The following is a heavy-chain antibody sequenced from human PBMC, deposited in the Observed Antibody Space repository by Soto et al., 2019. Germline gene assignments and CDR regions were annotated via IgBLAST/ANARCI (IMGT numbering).Heavy chain of an antibody. J-gene: IGHJ4*02. V-gene: IGHV2-5*02. Sequence: QITLKESGPTLVKPTQTLTLTCTFSGFSLSTSGVGVGWIRQPPGKALEWLALIYWDDDKRYSPSLKSSLTITKDTSKNQVVLTMTNMDPVDTATYYCARYIAAEVQDYWGQGTLVTVSS. CDR2: IYWDDDK. CDR3: ARYIAAEVQDY. D-gene: IGHD6-25*01. CDR1: GFSLSTSGVG.